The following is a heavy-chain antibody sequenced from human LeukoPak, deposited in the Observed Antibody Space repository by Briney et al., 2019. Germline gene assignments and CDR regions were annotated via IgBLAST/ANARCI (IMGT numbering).Heavy chain of an antibody. CDR1: GYTFTGYY. Sequence: ASVKVSCKASGYTFTGYYMHWVRQAPGQGLEWMGWSNSNSGGTNYAQKFQGRVTMTRDTSISTAYMEVSRLRSDDTAVYYCARDGVNGWSLDYWGQGTLVTVSS. D-gene: IGHD3-10*01. V-gene: IGHV1-2*02. CDR2: SNSNSGGT. CDR3: ARDGVNGWSLDY. J-gene: IGHJ4*02.